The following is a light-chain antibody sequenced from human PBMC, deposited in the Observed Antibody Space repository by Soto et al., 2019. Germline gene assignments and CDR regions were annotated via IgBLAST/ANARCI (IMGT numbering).Light chain of an antibody. J-gene: IGLJ2*01. CDR3: QSYDSSLRGVV. Sequence: QAVVTQPPSESGAPGQRVTISCTGSSSNIGAGYDVHWYQQLPGTAPKLLIYGNSNRPSGVPDRFSGSKSGTSASLAITGLQAEDEADYYCQSYDSSLRGVVFGGGTKLTLL. V-gene: IGLV1-40*01. CDR1: SSNIGAGYD. CDR2: GNS.